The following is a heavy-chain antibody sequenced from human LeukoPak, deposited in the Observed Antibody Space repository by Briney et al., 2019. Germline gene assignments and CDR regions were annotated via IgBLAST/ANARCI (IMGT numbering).Heavy chain of an antibody. CDR2: ISGSGGST. V-gene: IGHV3-23*01. Sequence: QPGGSLRLSCAASGFTFNSYAMSWVRQAPGKGLEWVSAISGSGGSTYYADSVKGRFTISRDNSKNTLYLQMNSLRAEDTAAYYCAKCYYDSSGYYFGAFDIWGQGTMVTVSS. D-gene: IGHD3-22*01. CDR3: AKCYYDSSGYYFGAFDI. J-gene: IGHJ3*02. CDR1: GFTFNSYA.